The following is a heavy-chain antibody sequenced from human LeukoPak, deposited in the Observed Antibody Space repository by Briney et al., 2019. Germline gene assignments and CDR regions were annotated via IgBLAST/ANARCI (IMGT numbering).Heavy chain of an antibody. CDR3: VNQISGWVY. V-gene: IGHV3-64D*06. Sequence: GGSLRLSCSASGFTFSTLPMHWVRQAPGEGLEYVSGSSSNGGSTYYADSVKGRFTISRDNSKNTLYLQMSSLRPEDTAVYYCVNQISGWVYWGQGTLVTVSS. D-gene: IGHD6-19*01. CDR1: GFTFSTLP. J-gene: IGHJ4*02. CDR2: SSSNGGST.